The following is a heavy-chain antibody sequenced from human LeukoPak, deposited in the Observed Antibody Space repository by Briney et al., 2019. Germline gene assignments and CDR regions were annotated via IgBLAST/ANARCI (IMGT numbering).Heavy chain of an antibody. Sequence: GGSLRLSCAASGFPFSNYAMTWVRQAPGKGLARVSGISDSRDRTYYADSVKGRFTISRDNSKNMLYLQMNSLRVEDTALYYCAKGLGTSGYHDYWGQGTLVTVSS. D-gene: IGHD3-22*01. CDR3: AKGLGTSGYHDY. V-gene: IGHV3-23*01. CDR1: GFPFSNYA. J-gene: IGHJ4*02. CDR2: ISDSRDRT.